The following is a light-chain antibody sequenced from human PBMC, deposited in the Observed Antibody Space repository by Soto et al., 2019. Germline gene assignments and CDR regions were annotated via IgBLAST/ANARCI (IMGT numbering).Light chain of an antibody. CDR2: EVS. J-gene: IGLJ7*01. Sequence: QSALTQPASVSGSPGQSITISCTGTSSDVGSYNLLSWYQQHPGKAPKLMIYEVSKRPSGVSNRFSGSKSGNTASLTISGLQAEDEAEYYCCSYAGSSTDAVFGGGTQLTVL. CDR1: SSDVGSYNL. CDR3: CSYAGSSTDAV. V-gene: IGLV2-23*02.